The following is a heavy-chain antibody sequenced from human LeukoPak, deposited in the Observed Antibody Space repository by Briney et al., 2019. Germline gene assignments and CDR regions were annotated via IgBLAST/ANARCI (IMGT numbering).Heavy chain of an antibody. J-gene: IGHJ5*02. V-gene: IGHV1-46*01. CDR3: AREGVGLAYCGGDCSNWFDP. Sequence: GSTSYAQKFQGRVTMTRDTSTSTVYMELRSLRSEDTAVYYCAREGVGLAYCGGDCSNWFDPWGQGTLVTVSS. CDR2: GST. D-gene: IGHD2-21*02.